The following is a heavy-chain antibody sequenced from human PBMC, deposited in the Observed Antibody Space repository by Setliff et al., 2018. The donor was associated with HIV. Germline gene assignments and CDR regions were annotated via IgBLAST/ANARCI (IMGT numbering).Heavy chain of an antibody. CDR3: ARDRYGGTYDAFEI. CDR2: IYTSGST. J-gene: IGHJ3*02. Sequence: SETLSLTCTVSGGSITSGSYYWSWIRQPAGKGLEWIGHIYTSGSTNYNPSLKSRVIMSVETSKKQFYLKLSSVTAADTAVYYCARDRYGGTYDAFEIWGQGTMVTVSS. D-gene: IGHD1-26*01. V-gene: IGHV4-61*09. CDR1: GGSITSGSYY.